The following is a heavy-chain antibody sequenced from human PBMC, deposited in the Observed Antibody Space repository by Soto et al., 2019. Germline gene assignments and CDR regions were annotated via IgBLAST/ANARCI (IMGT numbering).Heavy chain of an antibody. CDR1: GGSISSGGYY. J-gene: IGHJ6*03. CDR3: ARGEVSGSGSYYISRDYYYMDV. D-gene: IGHD3-10*01. CDR2: IYYSGST. Sequence: SETLSLTCTVSGGSISSGGYYWSWIRQHPGKGLEWIGYIYYSGSTYYNPSLKSRVTISVDTSKNQFSLKLSSVTAADTAVYYCARGEVSGSGSYYISRDYYYMDVWGKGTTVTVSS. V-gene: IGHV4-31*03.